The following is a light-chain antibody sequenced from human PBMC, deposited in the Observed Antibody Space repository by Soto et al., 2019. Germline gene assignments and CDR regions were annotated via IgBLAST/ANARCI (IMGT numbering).Light chain of an antibody. J-gene: IGKJ1*01. CDR2: GAS. CDR3: QQYNNWWT. CDR1: QSVSSS. V-gene: IGKV3-15*01. Sequence: EIVMTQSPDTLSVSPWERATLSCRASQSVSSSLAWYQQKPGQAPRLLIYGASTRATGIPARFSGSGSGTEFTLTISSLQSEDFAVYYCQQYNNWWTFGQGTKVEIK.